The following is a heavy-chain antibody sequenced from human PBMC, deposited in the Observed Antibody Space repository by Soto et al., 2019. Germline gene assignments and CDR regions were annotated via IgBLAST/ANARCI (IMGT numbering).Heavy chain of an antibody. CDR3: AKADGEQWLIPHLDN. D-gene: IGHD6-19*01. Sequence: PGGSLRLSCEASGFNFKKFAMGWVRQAPWEGLEWVSGISCCGGSTFYADSVKGRFSLARDDSKNTLSLQLNSLRVEDTAHYYCAKADGEQWLIPHLDNWGQGTQVTVSS. CDR2: ISCCGGST. V-gene: IGHV3-23*01. J-gene: IGHJ1*01. CDR1: GFNFKKFA.